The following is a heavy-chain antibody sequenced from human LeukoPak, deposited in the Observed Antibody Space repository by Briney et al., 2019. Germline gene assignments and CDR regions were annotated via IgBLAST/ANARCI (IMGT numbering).Heavy chain of an antibody. CDR1: GYTFTSYY. CDR2: INPSGGST. D-gene: IGHD3-3*01. CDR3: ARQHDFWSGYPYYFDY. V-gene: IGHV1-46*01. Sequence: GASVKVSCKASGYTFTSYYMHWVRQAPGQGLEWMGIINPSGGSTSYAQKFQGRVTMTRDMSTSTVYMELSSLRSEDTAVYYCARQHDFWSGYPYYFDYWGQGTLVTVSS. J-gene: IGHJ4*02.